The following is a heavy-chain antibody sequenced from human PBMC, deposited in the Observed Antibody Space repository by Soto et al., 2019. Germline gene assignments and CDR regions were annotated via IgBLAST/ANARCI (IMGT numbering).Heavy chain of an antibody. V-gene: IGHV3-7*05. D-gene: IGHD5-12*01. CDR1: GFTFSNYW. J-gene: IGHJ4*02. Sequence: EVHLVESGGGLVQPGGSLRLSCAASGFTFSNYWMTWVRQAPGKGLEWVANINPDGGAKYYVDSVKGRFTLSRDNAKNSLYLQMSTPRGAAAAVDYWAKAVYDGNPDLGYWGQGSLVTVCS. CDR2: INPDGGAK. CDR3: AKAVYDGNPDLGY.